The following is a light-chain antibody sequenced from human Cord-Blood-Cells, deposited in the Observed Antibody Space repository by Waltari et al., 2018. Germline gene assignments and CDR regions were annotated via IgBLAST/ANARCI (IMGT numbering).Light chain of an antibody. CDR1: QSISSY. Sequence: DIQMTQSPSSLSACVGDRVTITCRASQSISSYLNWYQQKPGKAPKLLIYAASSLQSGVPSMFRGSGSGTDFALTISSLQPEDFATYYCQQSYSTPYSFGQGTKLEIK. CDR3: QQSYSTPYS. J-gene: IGKJ2*03. CDR2: AAS. V-gene: IGKV1-39*01.